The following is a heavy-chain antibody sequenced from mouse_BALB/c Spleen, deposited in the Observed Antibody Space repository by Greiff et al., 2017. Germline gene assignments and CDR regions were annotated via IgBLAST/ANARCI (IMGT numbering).Heavy chain of an antibody. V-gene: IGHV2-6-2*01. CDR3: ARHYDGYPYAMDY. CDR1: GFSLTSYG. CDR2: IWSDGST. D-gene: IGHD2-3*01. J-gene: IGHJ4*01. Sequence: VQLQESGPDLVAPSQSLSITCTVSGFSLTSYGVHWVRQPPGKGLEWLVVIWSDGSTTYNSALKSRLSISKDNSKSQVFLKMNSLQTDDTAMYYCARHYDGYPYAMDYWGQGTSVTVSS.